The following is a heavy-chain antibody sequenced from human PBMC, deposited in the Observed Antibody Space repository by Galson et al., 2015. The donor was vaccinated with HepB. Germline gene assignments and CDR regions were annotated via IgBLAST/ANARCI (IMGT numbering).Heavy chain of an antibody. V-gene: IGHV1-69*04. J-gene: IGHJ6*03. CDR3: ARETVVIGDPNYYNYTDV. D-gene: IGHD2/OR15-2a*01. CDR2: IIPILGIT. CDR1: GGTFSSFG. Sequence: SVKVSCKASGGTFSSFGINWVRQAPGQGLEWMGRIIPILGITNSAQKFQGRVTITADKSTSTAYMELSSLRSEDTAVCFCARETVVIGDPNYYNYTDVWGKGTSVTVS.